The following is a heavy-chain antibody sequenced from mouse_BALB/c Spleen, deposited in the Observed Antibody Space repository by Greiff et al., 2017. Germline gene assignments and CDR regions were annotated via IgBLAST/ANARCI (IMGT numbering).Heavy chain of an antibody. D-gene: IGHD1-3*01. CDR3: ARGEVKDY. CDR1: GYTFTSYW. CDR2: INPSTGYT. J-gene: IGHJ2*01. V-gene: IGHV1-7*01. Sequence: QVQLQQSGAELAKPGASVKMSCKASGYTFTSYWMHWVKQRPGQGLEWIGYINPSTGYTEYNQKFKDKATLTADKSSSTAYMQLSSLTSEDAAVYYCARGEVKDYWGQGTTLTVSS.